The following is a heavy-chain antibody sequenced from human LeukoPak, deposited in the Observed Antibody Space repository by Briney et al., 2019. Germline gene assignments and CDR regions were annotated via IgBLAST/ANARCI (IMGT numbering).Heavy chain of an antibody. D-gene: IGHD6-13*01. CDR3: ARAVIAAAGTQFDP. CDR1: GGTFSSYA. V-gene: IGHV1-69*13. J-gene: IGHJ5*02. CDR2: IIPIFGTA. Sequence: ASVKVSCRASGGTFSSYAISWVRQAPGPGHEWMGGIIPIFGTANYAQKFQGRVTITADESTSTAYMELSSLRSEDTAVYYCARAVIAAAGTQFDPWGQGTLVTVSS.